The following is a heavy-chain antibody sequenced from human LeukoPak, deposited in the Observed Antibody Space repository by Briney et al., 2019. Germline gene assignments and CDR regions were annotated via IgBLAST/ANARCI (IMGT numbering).Heavy chain of an antibody. CDR2: IWYDGSNK. Sequence: GGSLRLSCSASGFTFSSYGMQSGRQAPGRGLGWVAVIWYDGSNKYYAESVKGRFTISRDNSKNTLYLQMNSLRAEDTAVYYCARELSSSRYNWFDPWGQGTLVTVSS. J-gene: IGHJ5*02. CDR3: ARELSSSRYNWFDP. CDR1: GFTFSSYG. V-gene: IGHV3-33*01. D-gene: IGHD6-19*01.